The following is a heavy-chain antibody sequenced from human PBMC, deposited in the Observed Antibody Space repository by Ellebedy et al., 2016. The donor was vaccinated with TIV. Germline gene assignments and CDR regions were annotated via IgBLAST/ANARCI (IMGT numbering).Heavy chain of an antibody. Sequence: PGGSLRLSCAASGFTFSSYAMNWVRQAPGKGLEWVSTLSASGESTYYADSVRGRFIISRDNSNNILYLQMSTLRANDTAIYYCAKRSWWGGFDSWGQGTLVTVSS. CDR2: LSASGEST. V-gene: IGHV3-23*01. D-gene: IGHD2-15*01. CDR1: GFTFSSYA. CDR3: AKRSWWGGFDS. J-gene: IGHJ4*02.